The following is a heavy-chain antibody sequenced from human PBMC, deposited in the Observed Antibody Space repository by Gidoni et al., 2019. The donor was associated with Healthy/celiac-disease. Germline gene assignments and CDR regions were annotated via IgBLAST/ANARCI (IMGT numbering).Heavy chain of an antibody. J-gene: IGHJ3*02. CDR1: GFTSSSYA. CDR2: ISGCGGST. D-gene: IGHD6-19*01. V-gene: IGHV3-23*01. CDR3: AKDEFSAVAGPGAFDI. Sequence: EVQLLESGGGLVQPGGSLRLSCAAAGFTSSSYAMSWVRQAPGKGLEWVSAISGCGGSTYYADSVKGRFTISRDNSKNTLYLQMNSLRAEDTAVYYCAKDEFSAVAGPGAFDIWGQGTMVTVSS.